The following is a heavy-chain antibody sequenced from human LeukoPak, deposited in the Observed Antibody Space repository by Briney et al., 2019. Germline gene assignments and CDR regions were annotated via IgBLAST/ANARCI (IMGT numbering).Heavy chain of an antibody. V-gene: IGHV7-4-1*02. J-gene: IGHJ4*02. D-gene: IGHD6-19*01. CDR3: ARVTPQWLATYYFDY. Sequence: GASVKVSCKASGYTFTSYAMNWVRQAPGQGLEWMGWINTNTGNPTYAQGFTGRFVFSLDTSVSTAYLQISSLKAEDTAVYCCARVTPQWLATYYFDYWSQGTLVSVSS. CDR1: GYTFTSYA. CDR2: INTNTGNP.